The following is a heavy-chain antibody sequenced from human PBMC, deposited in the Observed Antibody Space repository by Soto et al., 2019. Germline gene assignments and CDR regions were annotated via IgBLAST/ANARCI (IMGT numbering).Heavy chain of an antibody. D-gene: IGHD3-10*01. CDR1: GYTFTSYA. J-gene: IGHJ4*02. V-gene: IGHV1-3*01. Sequence: ASVKVSCKASGYTFTSYAMHWVRQAPGQRLEWMGWINAGNGNTKYSQKFQGRVTITRDTSASTAYMELSSLRSEDTAVYYCARDTYYYGSGRYFGYWGQGPLVTVSS. CDR3: ARDTYYYGSGRYFGY. CDR2: INAGNGNT.